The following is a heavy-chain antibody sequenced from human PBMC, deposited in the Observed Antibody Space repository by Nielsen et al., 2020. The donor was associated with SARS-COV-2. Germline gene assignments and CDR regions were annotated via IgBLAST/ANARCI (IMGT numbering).Heavy chain of an antibody. CDR3: ARDRWQQLVPTY. Sequence: SETLSLTCAVSGGSISSSNWWSWVRQPPGKGLEWIGEIYHSGSTNYNPSLKSRVTISVDKSKNHFSLKLTSVTAADTAVYYCARDRWQQLVPTYWGQGTLVTVSS. J-gene: IGHJ4*02. V-gene: IGHV4-4*02. D-gene: IGHD6-13*01. CDR1: GGSISSSNW. CDR2: IYHSGST.